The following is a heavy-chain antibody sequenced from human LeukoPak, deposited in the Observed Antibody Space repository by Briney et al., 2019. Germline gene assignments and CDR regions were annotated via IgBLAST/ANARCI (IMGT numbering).Heavy chain of an antibody. CDR2: ISSNGGST. CDR1: GFTFSSDA. CDR3: VNPYGAYDY. V-gene: IGHV3-64D*06. D-gene: IGHD4-17*01. J-gene: IGHJ4*02. Sequence: GGSLRLSCAASGFTFSSDAMHWVRHAPGKGLEYVSAISSNGGSTYYAGSVKGRFNIPRDNSKNTLYLQMSSLRAEDTAVYYCVNPYGAYDYWGQGTLVTVSS.